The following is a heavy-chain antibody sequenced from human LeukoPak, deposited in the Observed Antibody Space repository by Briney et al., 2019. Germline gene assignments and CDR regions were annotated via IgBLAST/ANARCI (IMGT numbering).Heavy chain of an antibody. Sequence: PGGSLRLSCAASGFTFSIYTMSWVRQAPGKGLEWVSAISDSGFGTYYADSVKGRFTISRDNSKNTLYLQMNSLRAEDTAIYYCAKGTYCDGGACPPGIYYYYYMDVWGKGTTVTVSS. V-gene: IGHV3-23*01. CDR2: ISDSGFGT. CDR3: AKGTYCDGGACPPGIYYYYYMDV. D-gene: IGHD2-8*02. CDR1: GFTFSIYT. J-gene: IGHJ6*03.